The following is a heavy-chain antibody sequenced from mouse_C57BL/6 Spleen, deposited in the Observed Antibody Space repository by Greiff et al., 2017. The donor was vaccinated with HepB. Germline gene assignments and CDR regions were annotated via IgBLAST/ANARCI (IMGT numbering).Heavy chain of an antibody. D-gene: IGHD4-1*01. CDR1: GYSFTGYY. J-gene: IGHJ3*01. CDR3: ASPELGRAY. V-gene: IGHV1-42*01. CDR2: INPSTGGT. Sequence: EVQLQQSGPELVKPGASVKISCKASGYSFTGYYMNWVKQSPEKSLEWIGEINPSTGGTTYNQKFKAKATLTVDKSSSTAYMQLKSLTSEDSAVYYCASPELGRAYWGQGTLVTVSA.